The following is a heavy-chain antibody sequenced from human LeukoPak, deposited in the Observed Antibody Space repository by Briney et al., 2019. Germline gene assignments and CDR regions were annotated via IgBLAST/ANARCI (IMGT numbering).Heavy chain of an antibody. Sequence: SETLSLTCTASGGSISSSSYYWGWIRQPPGKGLEWIGSIYYSGSTYYNPSLKSRVTISVDTSKNQFSLKLSSVTAADTAVYYCARHRRWLHLFDYWGQGTLVTVSS. CDR1: GGSISSSSYY. J-gene: IGHJ4*02. CDR2: IYYSGST. D-gene: IGHD5-24*01. V-gene: IGHV4-39*01. CDR3: ARHRRWLHLFDY.